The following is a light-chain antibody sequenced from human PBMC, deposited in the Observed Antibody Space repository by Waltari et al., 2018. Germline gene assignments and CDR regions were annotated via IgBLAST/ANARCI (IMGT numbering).Light chain of an antibody. CDR1: QRISKY. J-gene: IGKJ1*01. CDR2: DAS. V-gene: IGKV3-20*01. Sequence: EIILTQSPGTLSLSPGERATLSCRASQRISKYLAWYQQKPSQAPRLLIYDASIRATGITDSISGSRYGTDFSLTISRLEPEDYAVYYCQKYGSLPAPFGRGTKVAIK. CDR3: QKYGSLPAP.